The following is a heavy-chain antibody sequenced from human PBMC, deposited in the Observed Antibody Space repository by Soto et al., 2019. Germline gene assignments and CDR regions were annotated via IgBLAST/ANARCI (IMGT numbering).Heavy chain of an antibody. Sequence: SETLSLTCTVSGGSVSSSGNYWGWIRQPPGKGLDWIGSIYYSGSTYYNPSLKSRVTTSVDTSKNQFSLKLSSVTAADTAVYYCARVGPGYYDILTGNYYGMDVWGQGTTVTVSS. CDR2: IYYSGST. V-gene: IGHV4-39*01. D-gene: IGHD3-9*01. J-gene: IGHJ6*02. CDR3: ARVGPGYYDILTGNYYGMDV. CDR1: GGSVSSSGNY.